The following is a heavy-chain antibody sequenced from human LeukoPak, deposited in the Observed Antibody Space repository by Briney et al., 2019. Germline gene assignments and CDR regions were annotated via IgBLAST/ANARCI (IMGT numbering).Heavy chain of an antibody. CDR3: ARQGVGATGAPNWFDP. D-gene: IGHD1-26*01. CDR2: IYYSGST. V-gene: IGHV4-31*03. J-gene: IGHJ5*02. CDR1: GGSISSGGYY. Sequence: RASETLSLTCTVSGGSISSGGYYWSWIRQHPGKGLEWIGYIYYSGSTYYNPSLKSRVTISVDTSKNQFSLKLSSVTAADTAVYYCARQGVGATGAPNWFDPWGQGTLVTVSS.